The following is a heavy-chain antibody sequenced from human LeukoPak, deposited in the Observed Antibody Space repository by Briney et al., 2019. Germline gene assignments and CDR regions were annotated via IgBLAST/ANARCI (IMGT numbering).Heavy chain of an antibody. J-gene: IGHJ5*02. D-gene: IGHD2-8*01. CDR2: MYYTGNT. CDR3: AKGYTNGVTQEVWLDP. V-gene: IGHV4-39*07. Sequence: SETLSLTCTVSGGSISSRSYSWGWIRQPPGKGLEWIGSMYYTGNTDYNPSLKSRLTMSVDTSKNQFSLKLSPVTAADTAVYFCAKGYTNGVTQEVWLDPWGQGTLVTVSS. CDR1: GGSISSRSYS.